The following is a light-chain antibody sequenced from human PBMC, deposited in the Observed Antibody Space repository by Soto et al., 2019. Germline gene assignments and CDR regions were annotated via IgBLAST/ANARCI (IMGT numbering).Light chain of an antibody. CDR1: QSVSSY. CDR3: QQRSNWPPGRT. Sequence: EIVLTQSPATLSLSPGERATLSCRASQSVSSYLAWYQQKPGQAPRLLIYDASNRATGIPARFSGSGSGTDFTLTISSLGPEDFAFYYCQQRSNWPPGRTFGQGTKVEIK. J-gene: IGKJ1*01. V-gene: IGKV3-11*01. CDR2: DAS.